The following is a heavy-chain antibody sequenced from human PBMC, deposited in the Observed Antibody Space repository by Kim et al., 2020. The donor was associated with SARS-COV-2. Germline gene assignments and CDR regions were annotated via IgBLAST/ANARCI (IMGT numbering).Heavy chain of an antibody. Sequence: GESLKISCKGSGYSFTSYWISWVRQMPGKGLEWMGRIDPSDSYTNYSPSFQGHVTISADKSISTAYLQWSSLKASDTAMYYCACLQAHIVVVVTDAFDIWGQGTMVTVSS. CDR3: ACLQAHIVVVVTDAFDI. V-gene: IGHV5-10-1*01. D-gene: IGHD2-15*01. CDR1: GYSFTSYW. CDR2: IDPSDSYT. J-gene: IGHJ3*02.